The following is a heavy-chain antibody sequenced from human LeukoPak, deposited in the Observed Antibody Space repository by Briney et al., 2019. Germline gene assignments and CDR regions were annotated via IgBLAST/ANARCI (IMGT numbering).Heavy chain of an antibody. J-gene: IGHJ2*01. CDR2: IYTSGST. Sequence: SETLSLTCTVSGGSISSYYWSWIRQPAGKGLEWIGRIYTSGSTNYNPSLKSRVTISVDTSKNQFSLKLSSVTAADTAVYYCARHVSSSWYSRDYWYFDLWGRGTLVTVSS. CDR3: ARHVSSSWYSRDYWYFDL. D-gene: IGHD6-13*01. CDR1: GGSISSYY. V-gene: IGHV4-4*07.